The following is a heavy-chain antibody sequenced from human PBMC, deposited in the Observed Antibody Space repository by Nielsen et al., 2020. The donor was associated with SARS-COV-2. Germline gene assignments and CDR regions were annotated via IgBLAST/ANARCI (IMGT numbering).Heavy chain of an antibody. CDR3: ARHALSSSWLFDY. V-gene: IGHV4-34*01. CDR1: GGSFSGYY. D-gene: IGHD6-13*01. Sequence: SETLSLTCAVYGGSFSGYYWSWIRQPPGKGLEWIGEINHSGSTNYNPSLKSRVTISVDTSKNQFSLKLSSVTAADTAVYYCARHALSSSWLFDYWGQGTLVTVSS. CDR2: INHSGST. J-gene: IGHJ4*02.